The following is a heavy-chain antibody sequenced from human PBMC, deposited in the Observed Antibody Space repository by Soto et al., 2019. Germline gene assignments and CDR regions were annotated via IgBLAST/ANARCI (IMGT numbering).Heavy chain of an antibody. Sequence: PWETLSLTGTVSGCSISSSDYYWGLIRQPPGKGLEWIGSIYYSGSTYYNPSLKSRVTIAVDTSKNQFSLKLSSVTAADTAVYYWARLRIPAADKNTSYYYGMDVWGHGTTVTVSS. CDR1: GCSISSSDYY. D-gene: IGHD6-13*01. CDR3: ARLRIPAADKNTSYYYGMDV. J-gene: IGHJ6*01. CDR2: IYYSGST. V-gene: IGHV4-39*01.